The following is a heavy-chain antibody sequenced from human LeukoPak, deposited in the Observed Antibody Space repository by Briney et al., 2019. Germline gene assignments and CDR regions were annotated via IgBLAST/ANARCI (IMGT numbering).Heavy chain of an antibody. J-gene: IGHJ4*02. Sequence: GGSLRLSCAASGFTFSSYAMSWVRQAPGKGLEWVSAISGSGGGTYYADSVKGRFTISRDNSKNTLYLQMNSLRAEDTAVYYCAKEMVIVVVVAADYWGQGTLVTVSS. V-gene: IGHV3-23*01. CDR2: ISGSGGGT. D-gene: IGHD2-15*01. CDR1: GFTFSSYA. CDR3: AKEMVIVVVVAADY.